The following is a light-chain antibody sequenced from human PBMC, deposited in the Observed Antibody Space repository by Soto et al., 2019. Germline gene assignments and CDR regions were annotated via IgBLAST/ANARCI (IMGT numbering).Light chain of an antibody. V-gene: IGKV1-5*03. CDR1: QSVSSW. CDR2: KAS. J-gene: IGKJ1*01. Sequence: DIPMTQSPSTLSASVGDRVTITCRASQSVSSWLAWFQQKPGKAPKLLIYKASSLQSGVSSRFSGSGSGTEFALAISSLQPDDFATYFCQQYKSYWTFGPGTKVEIK. CDR3: QQYKSYWT.